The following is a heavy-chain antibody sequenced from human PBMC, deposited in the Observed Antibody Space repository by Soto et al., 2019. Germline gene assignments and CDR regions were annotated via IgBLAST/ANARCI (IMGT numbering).Heavy chain of an antibody. Sequence: QVQLQESGPGLVKPSQTLSLTCTVSGGSISSGGYYWSWIRQHPGKGLGWIGYIYYSGSTYYNPSLKSRVTMSVDTSKNQFALKLSSVTAADTAVYYCARDLKGRWLQLRYFDLWGRGTLVTVSS. D-gene: IGHD5-12*01. CDR3: ARDLKGRWLQLRYFDL. CDR1: GGSISSGGYY. V-gene: IGHV4-31*03. J-gene: IGHJ2*01. CDR2: IYYSGST.